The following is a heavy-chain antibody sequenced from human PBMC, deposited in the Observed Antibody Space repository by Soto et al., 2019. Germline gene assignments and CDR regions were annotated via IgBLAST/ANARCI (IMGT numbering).Heavy chain of an antibody. D-gene: IGHD2-15*01. CDR2: MSYDETKK. CDR3: AKDRRDGDFMHILVVDF. J-gene: IGHJ4*02. Sequence: QVQLVESGGGVVQPGGSMRLSCATSGFSLSSYARHWVRQAPGKGLEWVALMSYDETKKYYADSVKGRVTISRDTSKNTLFLQMNNLRVEDTAVYYCAKDRRDGDFMHILVVDFWGQGALVTVSS. V-gene: IGHV3-30*18. CDR1: GFSLSSYA.